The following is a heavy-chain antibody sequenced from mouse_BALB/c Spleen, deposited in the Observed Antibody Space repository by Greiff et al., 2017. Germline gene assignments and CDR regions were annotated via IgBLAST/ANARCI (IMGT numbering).Heavy chain of an antibody. CDR2: ISSGGGST. J-gene: IGHJ2*01. CDR1: GFAFSSYD. Sequence: EVQLVESGGGLVKPGGSLKLSCAASGFAFSSYDMSWVRQTPEKRLEWVAYISSGGGSTYYPDTVKGRFTISRDNAKNTLYLQMSSLKSEDTAMYYCARVCGNYGDYWGQGTTLTVSS. D-gene: IGHD1-1*02. CDR3: ARVCGNYGDY. V-gene: IGHV5-12-1*01.